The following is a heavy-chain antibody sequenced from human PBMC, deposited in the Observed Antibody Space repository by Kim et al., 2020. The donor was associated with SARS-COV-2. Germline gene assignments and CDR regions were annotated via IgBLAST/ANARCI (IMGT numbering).Heavy chain of an antibody. CDR3: ARGNYHESAGLSDYYNGMDV. CDR1: GLSFDDSA. J-gene: IGHJ6*02. Sequence: GGSLRLSCAASGLSFDDSAMNWVRQAPGKGLEWLAAISHDGRNKDYADSVKGRFTISRDNSKRTLYLQMNSLRVEDTGVYYCARGNYHESAGLSDYYNGMDVWGQGTPVTVSS. V-gene: IGHV3-30*04. D-gene: IGHD3-22*01. CDR2: ISHDGRNK.